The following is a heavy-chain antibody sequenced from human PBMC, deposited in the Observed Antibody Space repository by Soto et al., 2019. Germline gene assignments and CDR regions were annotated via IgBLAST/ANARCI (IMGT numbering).Heavy chain of an antibody. CDR1: GGTFSSYA. CDR3: AREDRYYGSGSYTYYYGMDV. J-gene: IGHJ6*02. D-gene: IGHD3-10*01. V-gene: IGHV1-69*06. Sequence: QVQLVQSGAEVKKPGSSVKVSCKASGGTFSSYAISWVRQAPGQGLEWMGGIIPIFGTANYAQKFQGRVTITADKSTSTAYMELSSLRSEDTAVYYCAREDRYYGSGSYTYYYGMDVWGQGTTVTVSS. CDR2: IIPIFGTA.